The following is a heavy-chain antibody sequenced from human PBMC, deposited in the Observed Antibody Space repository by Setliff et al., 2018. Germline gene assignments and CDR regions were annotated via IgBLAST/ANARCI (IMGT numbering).Heavy chain of an antibody. CDR1: GGSFSTYY. CDR2: IYYSGST. CDR3: TVYNIGSSKDHY. Sequence: SETLSLTCAVYGGSFSTYYWSWIRQPPGKGLEWIGYIYYSGSTYYNPSLKSRVTISVDTSKNQFSLKLSSVTAADTALYYCTVYNIGSSKDHYWGQGTPVTVSS. D-gene: IGHD3-22*01. V-gene: IGHV4-34*01. J-gene: IGHJ4*02.